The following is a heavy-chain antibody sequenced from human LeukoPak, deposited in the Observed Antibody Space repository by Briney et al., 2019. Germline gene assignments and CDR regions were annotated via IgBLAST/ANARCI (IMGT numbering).Heavy chain of an antibody. D-gene: IGHD4-23*01. CDR2: ANSGGA. CDR1: GYSISSGYH. CDR3: ARDLGSGGNSDY. J-gene: IGHJ4*02. Sequence: PSETLSLTCAVSGYSISSGYHWGWIRQLPGKGLEWIASANSGGASYNPSLKSRATISLDTSNNQFSLELRSVTAADTAVYYCARDLGSGGNSDYWGQGTLVTVSS. V-gene: IGHV4-38-2*02.